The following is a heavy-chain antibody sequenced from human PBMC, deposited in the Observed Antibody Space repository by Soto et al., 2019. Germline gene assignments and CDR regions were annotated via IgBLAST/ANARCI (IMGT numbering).Heavy chain of an antibody. J-gene: IGHJ4*02. D-gene: IGHD2-2*01. CDR3: TTLNEGNWVAPAHFFDY. CDR1: GYTLTEFS. Sequence: ASVKVSCKSSGYTLTEFSIQWVRQAPGKGLEWMGGFHPEGGETIYAQKFQGRVTMTQDRSTYTAYMELTSLRSEDTAVYYCTTLNEGNWVAPAHFFDYWGQGTLVTVSS. V-gene: IGHV1-24*01. CDR2: FHPEGGET.